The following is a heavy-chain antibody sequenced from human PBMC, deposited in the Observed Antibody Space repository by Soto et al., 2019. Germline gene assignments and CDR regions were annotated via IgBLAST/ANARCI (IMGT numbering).Heavy chain of an antibody. Sequence: GGSLRLSCAASGFSFRSYYMNWVRQAPGRGLEWVSSISPSSSFLNYADSVEGRFTISRDNAKSSVNLQMNSLRAEDTAVYYCARVGTDYGSGSPYYSDYWGQGTLVTVSS. CDR2: ISPSSSFL. CDR3: ARVGTDYGSGSPYYSDY. D-gene: IGHD3-10*01. V-gene: IGHV3-21*06. J-gene: IGHJ4*02. CDR1: GFSFRSYY.